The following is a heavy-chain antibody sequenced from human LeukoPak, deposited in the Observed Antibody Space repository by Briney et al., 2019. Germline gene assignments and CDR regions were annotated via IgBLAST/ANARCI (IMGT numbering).Heavy chain of an antibody. CDR3: ASWGSGDDYGDYGLLDY. Sequence: GGSLRLSCAASGFTFSSYEMNWVRQAPGKGLEWVSYISGSGSTIYYADSVKGRFTISRDNAKNSLYLQMNSLRAEDTAVYYCASWGSGDDYGDYGLLDYWGQGTLVTVSS. CDR1: GFTFSSYE. V-gene: IGHV3-48*03. D-gene: IGHD4-17*01. J-gene: IGHJ4*02. CDR2: ISGSGSTI.